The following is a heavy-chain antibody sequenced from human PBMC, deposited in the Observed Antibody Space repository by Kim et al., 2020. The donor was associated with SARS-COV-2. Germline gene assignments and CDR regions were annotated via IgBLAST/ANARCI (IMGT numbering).Heavy chain of an antibody. CDR1: GFTSSSYG. J-gene: IGHJ6*02. V-gene: IGHV3-33*01. D-gene: IGHD2-2*01. CDR3: ARDRGYCSSTSCETYDYYGMDV. Sequence: GGSLRLSCAASGFTSSSYGMHWVRQAPGKGLEWVAVIWYDGSNKYYADSVKDRFTISRDNSKNTLYLQMNSLRAEDTAVYYCARDRGYCSSTSCETYDYYGMDVWGQGTTVTVSS. CDR2: IWYDGSNK.